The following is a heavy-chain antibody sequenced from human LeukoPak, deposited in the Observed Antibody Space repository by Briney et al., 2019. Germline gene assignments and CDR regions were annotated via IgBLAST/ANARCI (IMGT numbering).Heavy chain of an antibody. CDR1: GGSISSYY. Sequence: SETLSLTCSVSGGSISSYYWSWIRQPPGKGLEWIGYIYHSGSTNYNPSLKSRVTISLDTSKNQFSLKLSSVTAADTAVYYCARGYQNDAIQGYYYYYMDVWGKGTTVTVSS. D-gene: IGHD1-1*01. V-gene: IGHV4-59*01. J-gene: IGHJ6*03. CDR2: IYHSGST. CDR3: ARGYQNDAIQGYYYYYMDV.